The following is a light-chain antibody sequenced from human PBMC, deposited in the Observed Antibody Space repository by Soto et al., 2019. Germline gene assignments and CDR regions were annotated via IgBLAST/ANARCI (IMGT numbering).Light chain of an antibody. CDR1: QGISSY. V-gene: IGKV1-9*01. CDR3: QQLNSPLS. CDR2: AAS. Sequence: DIQLTQSPSFLSASVGDRVTITCRASQGISSYLAWYQQKPGKAPELLIYAASTLQSGVPSRFSGSGSGTEFTLTISSLQPEDFATYYCQQLNSPLSFGGGTKVEIK. J-gene: IGKJ4*01.